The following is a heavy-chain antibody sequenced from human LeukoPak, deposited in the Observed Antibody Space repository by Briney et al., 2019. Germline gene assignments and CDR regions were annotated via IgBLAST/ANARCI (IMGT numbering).Heavy chain of an antibody. CDR2: ISSDGSQK. Sequence: PGGSLRLSCAASGFTFSSYAMHWVRQAPGKGLEWVAIISSDGSQKFYADSVKGRFTISRDNSKNTLYLQMDSLRAEDTAVYYCAKVFMVRGKDNWFDPWGQGTLVTVSS. D-gene: IGHD3-10*01. V-gene: IGHV3-30*18. CDR1: GFTFSSYA. CDR3: AKVFMVRGKDNWFDP. J-gene: IGHJ5*02.